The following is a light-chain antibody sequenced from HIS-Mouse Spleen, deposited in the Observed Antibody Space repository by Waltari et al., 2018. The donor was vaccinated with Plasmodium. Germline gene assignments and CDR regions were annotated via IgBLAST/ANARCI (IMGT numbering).Light chain of an antibody. J-gene: IGKJ2*01. CDR1: QSLLHSNGYNY. CDR3: MQALQTPRYT. CDR2: FGS. Sequence: DIVMTQSPLSLPVTPGEPASISCRSSQSLLHSNGYNYLDWYLQTPGQSPQLLIYFGSNRGSGVPDSFSGSGSGTDFTLKISRVEAEYVGVYYCMQALQTPRYTFGQGTKLEIK. V-gene: IGKV2-28*01.